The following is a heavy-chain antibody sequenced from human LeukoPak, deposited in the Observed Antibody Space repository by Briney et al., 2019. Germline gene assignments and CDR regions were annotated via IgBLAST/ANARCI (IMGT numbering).Heavy chain of an antibody. J-gene: IGHJ1*01. CDR2: ISSSGSTI. V-gene: IGHV3-48*04. CDR3: ATSPGNGGHGYFQH. Sequence: GGSLRLSCAASGFIFSSYSMNWVRQAPGKGLEWVSYISSSGSTIYYADSVKGRFTISRDNAKNSLYLQMNSLRAEDTAVYYCATSPGNGGHGYFQHWGQGTLVTVSS. CDR1: GFIFSSYS. D-gene: IGHD4-23*01.